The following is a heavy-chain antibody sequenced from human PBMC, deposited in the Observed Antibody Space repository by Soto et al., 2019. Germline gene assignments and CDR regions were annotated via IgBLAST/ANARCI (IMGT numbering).Heavy chain of an antibody. Sequence: GGSLRLSCAASGFTFSSYAMNWVRQAPGKGLEWVSYISSGSSTVYYADSVKGRFTISRDSAKNSLYLQMNSLRDEDTAVYYCARGDYGMDVWGQGTTVTVSS. CDR2: ISSGSSTV. CDR1: GFTFSSYA. CDR3: ARGDYGMDV. J-gene: IGHJ6*02. V-gene: IGHV3-48*02.